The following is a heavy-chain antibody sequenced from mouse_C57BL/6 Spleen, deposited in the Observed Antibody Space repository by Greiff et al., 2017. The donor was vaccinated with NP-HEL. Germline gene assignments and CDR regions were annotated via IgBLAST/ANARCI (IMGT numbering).Heavy chain of an antibody. V-gene: IGHV1-54*01. D-gene: IGHD3-2*02. CDR3: ARGTAQATVGYYFDY. Sequence: QVQLQQSGAELVRPGTSVKVSCKASGYAFTNYLIEWVKQRPGQGLEWIGVINPGSGGTNYNEKFKGKATLTADKSSSTAYMQLSSLTSEDSAVYFCARGTAQATVGYYFDYWGQGTTLTVSS. CDR2: INPGSGGT. J-gene: IGHJ2*01. CDR1: GYAFTNYL.